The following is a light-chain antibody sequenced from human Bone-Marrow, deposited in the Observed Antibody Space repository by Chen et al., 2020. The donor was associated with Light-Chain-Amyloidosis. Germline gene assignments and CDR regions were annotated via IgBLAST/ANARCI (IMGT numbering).Light chain of an antibody. CDR1: QGISNS. Sequence: DIQMTQSPSSLSASVGDRVTITCRASQGISNSLAWYQQKPGKAPKLLLYAASRLESGVPSRFSGGGSGTDYTLTISSLQPEDFATYYCQQYYSTPLYTFGQGTKLEIK. CDR2: AAS. CDR3: QQYYSTPLYT. V-gene: IGKV1-NL1*01. J-gene: IGKJ2*01.